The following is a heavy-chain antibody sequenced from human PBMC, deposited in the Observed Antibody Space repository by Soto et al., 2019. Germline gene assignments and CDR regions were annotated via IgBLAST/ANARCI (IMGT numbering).Heavy chain of an antibody. V-gene: IGHV5-51*01. CDR1: QYNFMNFW. CDR2: IFPADSDT. J-gene: IGHJ6*02. D-gene: IGHD4-4*01. CDR3: TAKLTSEMDV. Sequence: GESLKISCKGSQYNFMNFWVGWVRQMPGKGLEWMGIIFPADSDTRFSPSFQGRVTMSVDKSTYTAYLQWSSLEASDTAIYYCTAKLTSEMDVWGQGTPVTVS.